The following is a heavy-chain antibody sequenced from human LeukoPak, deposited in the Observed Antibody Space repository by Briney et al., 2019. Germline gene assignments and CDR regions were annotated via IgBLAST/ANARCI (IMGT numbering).Heavy chain of an antibody. CDR1: GFTFSSYG. CDR3: ARERGYSYGAHCDY. Sequence: GGSLTLSCAASGFTFSSYGMHWVRQVPGKGLEWVAVIWYDGSNKYYADSVKGRFTISRDNSKNTVYLQMNSLRAEDTAVYYCARERGYSYGAHCDYWGQGTLVTVSS. CDR2: IWYDGSNK. V-gene: IGHV3-33*01. D-gene: IGHD5-18*01. J-gene: IGHJ4*02.